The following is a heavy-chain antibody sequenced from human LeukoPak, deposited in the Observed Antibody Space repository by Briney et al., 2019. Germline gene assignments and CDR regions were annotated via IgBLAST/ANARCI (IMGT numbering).Heavy chain of an antibody. CDR3: ARDLYSGSYSDY. Sequence: PGGSLRLSCAASGFTFSDYYMSWIRQAPGKRLEWVSYISSSGSTIYYADSVKGRFTISRDNAKNSLYLQMNSLRAEDTAVYYCARDLYSGSYSDYWGQGTLVTVSS. V-gene: IGHV3-11*01. J-gene: IGHJ4*02. D-gene: IGHD1-26*01. CDR2: ISSSGSTI. CDR1: GFTFSDYY.